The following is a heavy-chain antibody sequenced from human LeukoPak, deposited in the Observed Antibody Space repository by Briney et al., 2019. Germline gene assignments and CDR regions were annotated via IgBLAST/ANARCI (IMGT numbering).Heavy chain of an antibody. CDR2: VSYSGTT. V-gene: IGHV4-39*02. D-gene: IGHD2-2*01. J-gene: IGHJ5*02. CDR3: ARETPAVRNNSFDP. Sequence: PSETLSLTCTVSGGSISSSTYYWGWVRQPPGKGLEWIGSVSYSGTTYYNTSLRSRVTISIDTSRNQFSLKVTSVTAADTAVYYCARETPAVRNNSFDPWGQGTLVTVSS. CDR1: GGSISSSTYY.